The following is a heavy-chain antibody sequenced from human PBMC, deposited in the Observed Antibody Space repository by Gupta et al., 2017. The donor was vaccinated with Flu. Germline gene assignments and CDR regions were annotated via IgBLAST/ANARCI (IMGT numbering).Heavy chain of an antibody. CDR1: GGPIISSTYY. CDR2: DYYVGST. D-gene: IGHD4-17*01. J-gene: IGHJ4*02. CDR3: ARSGDYFDY. Sequence: QLQLQESGPGLVKPSETLSLTCSVSGGPIISSTYYWSWIRQPPGKGLEYIGSDYYVGSTFYNLFRESRVTIAIDTSKNQFSLKLSSVTAADTALYYCARSGDYFDYWGQGALVTVSS. V-gene: IGHV4-39*01.